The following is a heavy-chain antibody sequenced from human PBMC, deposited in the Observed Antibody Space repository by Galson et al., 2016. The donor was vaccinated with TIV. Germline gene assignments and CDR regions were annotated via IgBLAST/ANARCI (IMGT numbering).Heavy chain of an antibody. CDR2: IIPIFVTA. CDR1: GGTFSSYA. J-gene: IGHJ4*02. CDR3: ARDRGYSGYDWAFDY. V-gene: IGHV1-69*13. Sequence: SVKVSCKASGGTFSSYAISWVRQAPGQGLEWMGGIIPIFVTANYAQKFQGRVTMTGDESTSTAYMELSSLRSEDTSVYYCARDRGYSGYDWAFDYWGQGTLVTVSS. D-gene: IGHD5-12*01.